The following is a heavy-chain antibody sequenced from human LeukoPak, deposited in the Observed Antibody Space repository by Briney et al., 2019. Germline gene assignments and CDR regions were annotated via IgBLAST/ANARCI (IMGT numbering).Heavy chain of an antibody. CDR2: IYNSGST. J-gene: IGHJ4*02. D-gene: IGHD6-13*01. CDR3: ARLFVTAAGTRGYYFDY. V-gene: IGHV4-59*08. CDR1: GDSISSYY. Sequence: SETLSLTCTVSGDSISSYYWSWIRQPPGKGLEWIGYIYNSGSTNYNPSLKSRVTISVDTSRNQFSLKLNSVTAADTAVYYCARLFVTAAGTRGYYFDYWGQGTLVTVSS.